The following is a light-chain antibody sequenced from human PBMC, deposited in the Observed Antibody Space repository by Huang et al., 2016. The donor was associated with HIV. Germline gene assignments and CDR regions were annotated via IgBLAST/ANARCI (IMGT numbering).Light chain of an antibody. Sequence: EIVMTQSPATLSVSPGERATLSCRASQSVSINLAWYQHKPGQAPRVLIYAASTRATGIPVRFRGSGSGTEFTLTINSLQSEDFAVYYCQQYDTLYTFGQGTKLEI. V-gene: IGKV3-15*01. CDR1: QSVSIN. J-gene: IGKJ2*01. CDR3: QQYDTLYT. CDR2: AAS.